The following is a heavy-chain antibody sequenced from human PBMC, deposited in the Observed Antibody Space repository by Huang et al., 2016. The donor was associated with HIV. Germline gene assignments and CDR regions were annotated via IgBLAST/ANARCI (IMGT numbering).Heavy chain of an antibody. CDR3: ARGRMVAEY. V-gene: IGHV1-8*01. J-gene: IGHJ4*02. CDR1: GYTFANYD. D-gene: IGHD5-12*01. CDR2: MNPYTGNA. Sequence: QVQLVQSGAEVKKPGASVQVSCKASGYTFANYDITWVRQACGQGMEWMGWMNPYTGNAGYGQKFRGRVTFTRNTSNTTAYMGLSSLRSEDTAIYYCARGRMVAEYWGQGTLVIVSS.